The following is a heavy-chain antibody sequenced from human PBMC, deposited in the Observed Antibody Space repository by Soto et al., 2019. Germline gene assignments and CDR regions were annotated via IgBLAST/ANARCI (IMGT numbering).Heavy chain of an antibody. V-gene: IGHV3-33*01. D-gene: IGHD6-19*01. CDR1: GFSLRTYG. J-gene: IGHJ5*02. Sequence: QVQLVESGGGVVQSGRSLTLSCAASGFSLRTYGMHWLRRAPGKGLEWVSFIWYDGTKKFYANSVKGRSTISKDNSNNLLYLQMSGLRAEDTAVYYCAREVVTAVAGSVNWFDPWGQGTLVTVSS. CDR2: IWYDGTKK. CDR3: AREVVTAVAGSVNWFDP.